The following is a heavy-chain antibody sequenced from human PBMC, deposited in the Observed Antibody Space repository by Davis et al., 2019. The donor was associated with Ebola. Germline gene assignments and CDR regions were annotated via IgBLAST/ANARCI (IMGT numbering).Heavy chain of an antibody. CDR1: GFTFDDYA. J-gene: IGHJ6*02. CDR3: AKRMTTVTTWWVYYYGMDV. Sequence: GGSLRLSCAASGFTFDDYAMHWVRQAPGKGLEWVSLISGDGGSTYYADSVKGRFTISRDNSKNSLYLQMNSLRAEDTAVYYCAKRMTTVTTWWVYYYGMDVWGQGTTVTVSS. V-gene: IGHV3-43*02. CDR2: ISGDGGST. D-gene: IGHD4-17*01.